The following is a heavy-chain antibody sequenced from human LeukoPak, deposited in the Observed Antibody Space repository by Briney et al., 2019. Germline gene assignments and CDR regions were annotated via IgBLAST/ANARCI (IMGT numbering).Heavy chain of an antibody. Sequence: PGGSLRLSCAASGFTFSSYEMNWVRQAPGKGLEWASYISSSGSTIYYADSVKGRFTISRDNAKNSLYLQMNSLRAEDTAVYYCARSHLWFGELFSLYYFDYWGQGTLVTVSS. CDR3: ARSHLWFGELFSLYYFDY. J-gene: IGHJ4*02. V-gene: IGHV3-48*03. CDR1: GFTFSSYE. CDR2: ISSSGSTI. D-gene: IGHD3-10*01.